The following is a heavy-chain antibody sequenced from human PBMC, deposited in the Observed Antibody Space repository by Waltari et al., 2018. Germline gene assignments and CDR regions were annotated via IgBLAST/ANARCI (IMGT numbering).Heavy chain of an antibody. CDR3: ARGGWFGELLYRSSYFDY. Sequence: QVQLQQWGAGLLKPSETLSLTCAVYGGSFSGYYWSWIRQPPGKGLEWIGEINHSGSTNYNPSLKSRVTISVDTSKNQFSLKLSSVTAADTAVYYCARGGWFGELLYRSSYFDYWGQGTLVIVSS. J-gene: IGHJ4*02. D-gene: IGHD3-10*01. CDR1: GGSFSGYY. CDR2: INHSGST. V-gene: IGHV4-34*01.